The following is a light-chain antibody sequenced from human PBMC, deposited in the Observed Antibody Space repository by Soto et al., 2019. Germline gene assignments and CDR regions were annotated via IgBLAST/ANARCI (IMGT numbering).Light chain of an antibody. V-gene: IGKV1-27*01. CDR3: QKYNSATWT. CDR2: AAS. J-gene: IGKJ1*01. Sequence: DIQMTQSPSSLSASVGDRVTITCRASQGINNYLAWYQQKPGKVPKLLIYAASTLQSGVPPRFSGSGSSTDFTLSISSLQPADVAISDCQKYNSATWTFGQGTQVEIK. CDR1: QGINNY.